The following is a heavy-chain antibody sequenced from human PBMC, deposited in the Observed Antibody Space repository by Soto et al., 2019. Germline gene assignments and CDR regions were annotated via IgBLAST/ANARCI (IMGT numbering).Heavy chain of an antibody. J-gene: IGHJ3*02. Sequence: PGGSLRLSCAASGFTFSSYGMHWVRRAPGKGLEWVALITYAGSNKNYADSVKGRFTISRDNSKNTLYLQMNSLRPEDTAVYYCARSEQYQVFAFDIWGQGTMVTVSS. CDR1: GFTFSSYG. V-gene: IGHV3-30*03. CDR3: ARSEQYQVFAFDI. CDR2: ITYAGSNK. D-gene: IGHD6-19*01.